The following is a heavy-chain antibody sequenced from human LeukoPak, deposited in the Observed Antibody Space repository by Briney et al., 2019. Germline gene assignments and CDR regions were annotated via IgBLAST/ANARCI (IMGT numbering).Heavy chain of an antibody. D-gene: IGHD3-22*01. CDR2: INPSGGST. Sequence: ASVKVSCKASGYTFTSYYMHWVRQAPGQGLEWMEIINPSGGSTSYAQKFQGRVTMTRDTSISTAYMELSRLRSDDTAVYSCARDSYDSRGYYDYWGQGTLVTVSS. J-gene: IGHJ4*02. V-gene: IGHV1-46*01. CDR1: GYTFTSYY. CDR3: ARDSYDSRGYYDY.